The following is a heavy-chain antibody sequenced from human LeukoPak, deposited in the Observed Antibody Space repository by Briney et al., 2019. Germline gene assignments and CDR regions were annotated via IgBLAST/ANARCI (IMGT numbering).Heavy chain of an antibody. CDR3: ARDSDSSGWYEF. CDR1: GDSINSNNW. CDR2: IYHSGST. J-gene: IGHJ3*01. V-gene: IGHV4-4*02. Sequence: SGTLSLTCAVSGDSINSNNWWSWVRQPPGKGLEWIGEIYHSGSTNYNPSLKSRVTISVDKSKNQFSLKLSSVTAADTAVYYCARDSDSSGWYEFWGQGTMVTVSS. D-gene: IGHD6-19*01.